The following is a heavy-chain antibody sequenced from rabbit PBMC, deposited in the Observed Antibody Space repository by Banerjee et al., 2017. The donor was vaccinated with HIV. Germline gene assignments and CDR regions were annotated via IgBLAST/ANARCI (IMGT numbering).Heavy chain of an antibody. CDR1: GFDLSSYYY. CDR3: ARLGTGSNYYPFNL. CDR2: IYTSSGST. Sequence: QEQLEESGGGLVKPEGSLTLTCKASGFDLSSYYYMCWVRQAPGKGLEWIGCIYTSSGSTWYASWAKGRFAISRSTSLNTVTLQMTSLTAADTATYSCARLGTGSNYYPFNLWGQGTLVTVS. V-gene: IGHV1S43*01. J-gene: IGHJ4*01. D-gene: IGHD8-1*01.